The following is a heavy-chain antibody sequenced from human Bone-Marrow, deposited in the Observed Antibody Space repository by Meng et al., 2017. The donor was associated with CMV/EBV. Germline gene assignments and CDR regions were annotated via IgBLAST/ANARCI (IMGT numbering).Heavy chain of an antibody. D-gene: IGHD6-6*01. CDR3: ASLSLLAARARNYLDY. Sequence: SVKVSCKASGGTFSSYAISWVRQAPGQGLEWMGGIIPIFGTANYAQKFQGRVTITTDESTSTAYMELSSLRSEDTAVYYCASLSLLAARARNYLDYWGQGTLVTVYS. J-gene: IGHJ4*02. CDR1: GGTFSSYA. CDR2: IIPIFGTA. V-gene: IGHV1-69*05.